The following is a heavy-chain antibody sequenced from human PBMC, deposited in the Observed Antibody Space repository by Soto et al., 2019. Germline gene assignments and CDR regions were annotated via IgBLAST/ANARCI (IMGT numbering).Heavy chain of an antibody. J-gene: IGHJ5*02. D-gene: IGHD6-25*01. CDR2: VYGVGTS. CDR1: GDSIRSVGYY. CDR3: GRGVSRGWNPTRVDP. V-gene: IGHV4-30-4*08. Sequence: QIQLQESGPGLVKPSETLSLTCSVSGDSIRSVGYYWTWIRQPPGKGLEWLGDVYGVGTSRYNAALRSRLYILTHPSNHAISPTLTSVTPTDTAVYFWGRGVSRGWNPTRVDPWGHG.